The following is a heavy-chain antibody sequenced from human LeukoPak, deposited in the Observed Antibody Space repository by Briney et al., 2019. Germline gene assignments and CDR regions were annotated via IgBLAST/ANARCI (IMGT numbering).Heavy chain of an antibody. D-gene: IGHD2-2*01. V-gene: IGHV1-2*02. Sequence: ASVKASCKASGYTFTGYYMHWVRQAPGQGLEWMGWINPNSGGTNYAQKFQGRVTMTRDTSISTAYMELSRLRSDDTAVYYCVRGYCSSTSCPDMDVWGKGTTVTVSS. CDR2: INPNSGGT. J-gene: IGHJ6*03. CDR3: VRGYCSSTSCPDMDV. CDR1: GYTFTGYY.